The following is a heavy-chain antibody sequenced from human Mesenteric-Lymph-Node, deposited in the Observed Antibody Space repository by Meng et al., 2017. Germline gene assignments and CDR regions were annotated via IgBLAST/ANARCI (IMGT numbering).Heavy chain of an antibody. D-gene: IGHD3-10*01. Sequence: GESLKISCAASGFTFSDYYMSWIRQAPGKGLEWVSYISSSGSTIYYADSVKGRFTISRDNAKNSLYLQMNSLRAEDTAVYYCAKGRRGWFGNWFDPWGQGTLVTVSS. J-gene: IGHJ5*02. CDR1: GFTFSDYY. CDR3: AKGRRGWFGNWFDP. CDR2: ISSSGSTI. V-gene: IGHV3-11*01.